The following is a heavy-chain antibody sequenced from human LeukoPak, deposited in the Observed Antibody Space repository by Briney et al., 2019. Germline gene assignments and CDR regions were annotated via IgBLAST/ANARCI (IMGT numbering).Heavy chain of an antibody. CDR1: GYTFTSYD. Sequence: ASVKVSCKASGYTFTSYDINWVRQATGRGLEWMGWMNPNSGNTGYAQKFQGRVTMTRNTSISTAYMELSSLRSEDTAVYYCARAQGAGLVSYGMDVWGQGTTVTVSS. J-gene: IGHJ6*02. CDR3: ARAQGAGLVSYGMDV. CDR2: MNPNSGNT. D-gene: IGHD1-26*01. V-gene: IGHV1-8*01.